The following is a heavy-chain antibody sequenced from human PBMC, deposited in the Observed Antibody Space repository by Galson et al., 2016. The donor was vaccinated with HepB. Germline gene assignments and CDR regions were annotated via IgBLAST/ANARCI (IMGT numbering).Heavy chain of an antibody. D-gene: IGHD3-22*01. CDR2: IRSETYGGTI. J-gene: IGHJ4*02. CDR1: GFTFSDYS. Sequence: SLRLSCAGSGFTFSDYSINWFRQAPGKGLEWVAFIRSETYGGTIDYAASVRGRFTISRDDSKNVAYLQMGSLQYEDTGLYYCTRDASPAYYYDASGWLPYDYWGQGVLVTVAS. CDR3: TRDASPAYYYDASGWLPYDY. V-gene: IGHV3-49*03.